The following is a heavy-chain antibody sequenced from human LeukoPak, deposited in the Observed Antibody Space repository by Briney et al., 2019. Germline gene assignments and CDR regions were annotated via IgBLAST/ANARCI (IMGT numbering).Heavy chain of an antibody. CDR3: ARVGRRSGYVGLIFDY. D-gene: IGHD5-12*01. Sequence: ASVKVACKPSGYTFTGYYMHWVRQAPGQGLEWMGWINPNSGGTNYVQKLQGGVTMTTDTSTSTAYMELRSLRSDDTAVYYCARVGRRSGYVGLIFDYWGQGTLVTVSS. CDR2: INPNSGGT. V-gene: IGHV1-2*02. J-gene: IGHJ4*02. CDR1: GYTFTGYY.